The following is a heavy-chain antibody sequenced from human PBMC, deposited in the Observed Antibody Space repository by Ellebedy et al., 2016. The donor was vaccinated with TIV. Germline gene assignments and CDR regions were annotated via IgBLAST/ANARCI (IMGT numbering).Heavy chain of an antibody. CDR1: GFSFRSYW. Sequence: GGSLRLSCAAYGFSFRSYWMSWVRQAPGKGLEWVANIKQDGNEKYHVDSVRGRFTISRDNARNALYLQMNSLTVEDTAVYYCVTDGSYGDYLSPTHAFVFWGQGTMVAVSS. CDR3: VTDGSYGDYLSPTHAFVF. CDR2: IKQDGNEK. V-gene: IGHV3-7*01. J-gene: IGHJ3*01. D-gene: IGHD4-17*01.